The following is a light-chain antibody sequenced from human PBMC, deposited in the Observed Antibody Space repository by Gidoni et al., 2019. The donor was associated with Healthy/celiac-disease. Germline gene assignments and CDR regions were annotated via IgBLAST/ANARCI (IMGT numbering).Light chain of an antibody. Sequence: VLTQSPATLSLSPGERATLSCRASQSVSSYLAWYQQKPGQAPRLLIYDASNRATGIPARFSGSGSGTDFTLTISSLEPEDFAVYYCQQRSNWPPTFGGGTKVEIK. CDR2: DAS. V-gene: IGKV3-11*01. CDR3: QQRSNWPPT. J-gene: IGKJ4*01. CDR1: QSVSSY.